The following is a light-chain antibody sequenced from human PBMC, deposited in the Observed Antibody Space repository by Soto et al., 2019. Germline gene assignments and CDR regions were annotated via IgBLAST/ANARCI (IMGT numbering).Light chain of an antibody. V-gene: IGKV1-5*03. CDR2: KAS. CDR3: QHYESYKWP. J-gene: IGKJ1*01. CDR1: QSISSW. Sequence: DIQLTQSPSTLSTSVGDRVTITCRASQSISSWLAWYQQKPGKAPKLLIYKASSLESGVPSRFSGSGSGTEFTLTISSLQPDDFATYYCQHYESYKWPFGQGTKVDIK.